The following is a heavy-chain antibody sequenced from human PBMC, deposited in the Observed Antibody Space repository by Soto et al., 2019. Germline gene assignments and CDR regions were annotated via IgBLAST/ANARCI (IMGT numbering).Heavy chain of an antibody. CDR2: INHSGST. V-gene: IGHV4-34*01. CDR1: GGSLRGYY. Sequence: SETLSLTCAVYGGSLRGYYWSWIREPPGKGLEWIGEINHSGSTNYNPSLKSRVTISVDTSKNQFSLKLNSVTAADTAVYYCARASVGVTAEPQPSNWFDPWGQGTLVTV. J-gene: IGHJ5*02. D-gene: IGHD2-21*02. CDR3: ARASVGVTAEPQPSNWFDP.